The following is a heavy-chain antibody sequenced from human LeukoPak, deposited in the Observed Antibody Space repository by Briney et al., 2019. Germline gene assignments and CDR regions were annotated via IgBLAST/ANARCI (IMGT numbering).Heavy chain of an antibody. CDR1: GFTFDDCG. CDR3: TKLRDYFDSSGQFDY. J-gene: IGHJ4*02. CDR2: ISGGGDGT. V-gene: IGHV3-23*01. Sequence: QPGGSLRLSCAASGFTFDDCGMIWVRHAPGKGLEWASGISGGGDGTYYADSVRGRFTISRDNSKNTLYLQMNSLRAEDTAVYYCTKLRDYFDSSGQFDYWGQGTLVTVSS. D-gene: IGHD3-22*01.